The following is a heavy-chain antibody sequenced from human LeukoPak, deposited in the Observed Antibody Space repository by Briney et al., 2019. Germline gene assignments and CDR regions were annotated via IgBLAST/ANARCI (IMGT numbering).Heavy chain of an antibody. CDR3: ARGAVTGAGYFYGMDV. CDR1: GGSISSYY. D-gene: IGHD6-19*01. J-gene: IGHJ6*02. Sequence: SETLSLTCTVSGGSISSYYWSWIRQPPGKGLEWIGEINHSGSTNYNPSPKSRVTISVDTSKNQFSLKLSSVTAADTAVYYCARGAVTGAGYFYGMDVWGQGTTVTVSS. V-gene: IGHV4-34*01. CDR2: INHSGST.